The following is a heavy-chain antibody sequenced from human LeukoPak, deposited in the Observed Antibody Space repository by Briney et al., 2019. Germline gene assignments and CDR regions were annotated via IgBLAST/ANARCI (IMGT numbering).Heavy chain of an antibody. CDR2: IYYSGST. J-gene: IGHJ4*02. D-gene: IGHD3-3*01. CDR3: ARGSHYDFWSGNYFDY. V-gene: IGHV4-59*01. Sequence: PSETLSLTCTVSGGSISNYWSWIRQPPGKGLEWIGYIYYSGSTNYNPSLKSRVTISVDTSKNQCSLKLSSVTAADTAVYYCARGSHYDFWSGNYFDYWGQGTLVTVSS. CDR1: GGSISNY.